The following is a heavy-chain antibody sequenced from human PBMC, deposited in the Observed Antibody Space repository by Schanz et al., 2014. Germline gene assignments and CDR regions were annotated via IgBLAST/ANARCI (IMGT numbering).Heavy chain of an antibody. CDR3: ARDTTWRLDL. CDR2: VYTSGST. V-gene: IGHV4-61*02. Sequence: QVLLQESGPVLVKPSETLSLTCTVSGGSISSGVHYWSWVRQPAGKGLEWIGRVYTSGSTNYNPSLKSRVTISLDTSKNHFSWTLTSLTAADTAVYYCARDTTWRLDLWGRGTLVTVSS. D-gene: IGHD1-1*01. CDR1: GGSISSGVHY. J-gene: IGHJ2*01.